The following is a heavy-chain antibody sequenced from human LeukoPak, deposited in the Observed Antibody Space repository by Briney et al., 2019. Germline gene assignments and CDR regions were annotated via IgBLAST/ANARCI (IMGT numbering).Heavy chain of an antibody. CDR2: IIPIFGIA. J-gene: IGHJ4*02. CDR3: ARIGKYYYDSSGYYFRDYYYYYFDY. Sequence: SVKVSCKASGGTFSSYAISWVRQAPGQGLEWMGRIIPIFGIANYAQKLQGRVTMTTDTSTSTAYMELRSLRSDDTAVYYCARIGKYYYDSSGYYFRDYYYYYFDYWGQGTLVTVSS. CDR1: GGTFSSYA. D-gene: IGHD3-22*01. V-gene: IGHV1-69*04.